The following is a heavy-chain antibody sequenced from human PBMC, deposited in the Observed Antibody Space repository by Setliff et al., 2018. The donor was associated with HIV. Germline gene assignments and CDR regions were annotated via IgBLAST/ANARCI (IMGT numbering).Heavy chain of an antibody. J-gene: IGHJ2*01. CDR1: GGTFGIYG. V-gene: IGHV1-69*05. D-gene: IGHD3-9*01. CDR2: TIPMFGTA. Sequence: AASVKVSCKASGGTFGIYGISWVRQAPGQGLEWMGGTIPMFGTANYAQKFQGRVTITTDESTNTGYMELSSLRSEDTAVYYCARVPPNQAVLRYFDWLLYPNPYFDLWGRGTLVTVSS. CDR3: ARVPPNQAVLRYFDWLLYPNPYFDL.